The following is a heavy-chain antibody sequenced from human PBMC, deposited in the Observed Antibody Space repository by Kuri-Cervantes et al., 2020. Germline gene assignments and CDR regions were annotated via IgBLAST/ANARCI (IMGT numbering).Heavy chain of an antibody. CDR2: IYHSGST. J-gene: IGHJ4*02. D-gene: IGHD4-17*01. CDR1: GYSISSGYY. V-gene: IGHV4-38-2*01. CDR3: ARGGTMTTVTPFDY. Sequence: GSLRLSCAVSGYSISSGYYWGWIRQPPGKGLEWIGEIYHSGSTNYNPSLKSRVTISVDKSKNQFSLKLSSVTAADTAVYYCARGGTMTTVTPFDYWGQGTLVTVSS.